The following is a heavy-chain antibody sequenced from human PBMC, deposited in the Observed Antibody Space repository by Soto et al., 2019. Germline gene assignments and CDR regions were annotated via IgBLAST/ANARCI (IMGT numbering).Heavy chain of an antibody. CDR2: ISYDGSNK. CDR3: ARDGPTVTTTGGPNYYYGMDV. CDR1: GFTFSSYA. Sequence: QVQLVESGGGVVQPGRSLRLSCAASGFTFSSYAMHWVRQAPGKGLEWVAVISYDGSNKYYADSVKGRFTISRDNSKNTLYLQMNSLRAEDTAVYYCARDGPTVTTTGGPNYYYGMDVWGQGTTVTVSS. D-gene: IGHD4-4*01. J-gene: IGHJ6*02. V-gene: IGHV3-30-3*01.